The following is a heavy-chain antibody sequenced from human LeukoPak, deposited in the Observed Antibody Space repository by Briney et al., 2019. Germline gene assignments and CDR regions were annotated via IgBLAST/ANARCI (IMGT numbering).Heavy chain of an antibody. J-gene: IGHJ4*02. CDR2: IYYSGST. Sequence: RPSETLSLTCTVSGGSISSYYWSWIRQPPGKGLEWIGYIYYSGSTNYNPSLKSRVTISVDTSKNQFSLKLSSVTAADTAVYYCARGGYCSSTSCSIFDYWGQGTLVTVSS. V-gene: IGHV4-59*01. D-gene: IGHD2-2*01. CDR1: GGSISSYY. CDR3: ARGGYCSSTSCSIFDY.